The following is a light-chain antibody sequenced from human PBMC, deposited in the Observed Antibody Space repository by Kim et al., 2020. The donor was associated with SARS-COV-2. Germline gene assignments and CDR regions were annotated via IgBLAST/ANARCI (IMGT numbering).Light chain of an antibody. V-gene: IGLV3-9*01. CDR2: RDS. CDR1: NIGSKN. CDR3: QVWDSSTGV. J-gene: IGLJ1*01. Sequence: SYEVTQPLSVSVALGQTARITCGGNNIGSKNVHWYQQKSGQAPVVVIYRDSNRPSGTPERFSGSNSENTATLTISRAQAGDEADYYCQVWDSSTGVFGTGTKVTVL.